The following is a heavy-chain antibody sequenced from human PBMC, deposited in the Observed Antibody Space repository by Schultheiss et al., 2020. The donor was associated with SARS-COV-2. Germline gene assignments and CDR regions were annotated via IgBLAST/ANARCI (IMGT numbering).Heavy chain of an antibody. CDR3: ARDLRRRKWEPHRADANDY. J-gene: IGHJ4*02. D-gene: IGHD1-26*01. Sequence: SETLSLTCTVSGGSISSGGYYWSWIRQHPGKGLEWIGDIFDTGSTYYNPSLKSRVTISVDTSKNQFSLKLSSVTAEDTAVYYCARDLRRRKWEPHRADANDYWGQGTLVTVSS. CDR1: GGSISSGGYY. V-gene: IGHV4-31*03. CDR2: IFDTGST.